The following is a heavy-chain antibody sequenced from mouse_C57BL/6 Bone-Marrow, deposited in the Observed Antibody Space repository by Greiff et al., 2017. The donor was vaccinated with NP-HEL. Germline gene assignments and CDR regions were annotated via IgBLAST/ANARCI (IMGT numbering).Heavy chain of an antibody. Sequence: EVQLVESGGGLVQPGGSMKLSCVASGFTFSNYWMNWVRQSPEKGLEWVAQIRLKSDNYATHYAESVKGRFTISRDDSKSSVYLQMNNLRAEDTGIYYCTRLLRSPSYFDYWGQGTTLTVSS. J-gene: IGHJ2*01. CDR3: TRLLRSPSYFDY. CDR1: GFTFSNYW. CDR2: IRLKSDNYAT. D-gene: IGHD1-1*01. V-gene: IGHV6-3*01.